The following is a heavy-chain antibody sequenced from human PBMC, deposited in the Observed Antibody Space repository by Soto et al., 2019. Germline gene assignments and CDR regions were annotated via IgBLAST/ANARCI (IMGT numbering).Heavy chain of an antibody. V-gene: IGHV1-2*02. D-gene: IGHD6-19*01. CDR3: AREGSGWKYFDY. J-gene: IGHJ4*02. CDR2: INPNSGGT. Sequence: QVQLVQSGAEVKKPGASVKVSCKGSGYTFTANYIQWVRQAPGQGLEWMGWINPNSGGTTYAQKFHDRVTLTRDTSITTAYMELSRLTSDDTAVYFCAREGSGWKYFDYWGQGSLVTVPS. CDR1: GYTFTANY.